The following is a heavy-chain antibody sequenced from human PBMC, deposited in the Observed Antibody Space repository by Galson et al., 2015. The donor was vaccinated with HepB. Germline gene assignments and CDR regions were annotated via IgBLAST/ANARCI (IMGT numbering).Heavy chain of an antibody. V-gene: IGHV3-23*01. CDR3: AKVRFPSIYSNRWYEDSFDS. D-gene: IGHD6-13*01. J-gene: IGHJ4*02. Sequence: SLRLSCAASGFTFSSYAFAWVRQAPGKGLKWVSSISGGGSSTYYTDSVKGRFTISRDNSIDTLYLQMSSLRVEDTALYFCAKVRFPSIYSNRWYEDSFDSWGQGTLVTVS. CDR2: ISGGGSST. CDR1: GFTFSSYA.